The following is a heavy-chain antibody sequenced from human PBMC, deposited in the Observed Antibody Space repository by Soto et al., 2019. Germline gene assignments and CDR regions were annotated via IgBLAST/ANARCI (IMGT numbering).Heavy chain of an antibody. CDR1: GGTFSSYA. V-gene: IGHV1-69*13. CDR3: ARSDKWFGEFFPPQRIYGMDV. D-gene: IGHD3-10*01. J-gene: IGHJ6*02. CDR2: IIPIFGTA. Sequence: ASVKVSCKASGGTFSSYAISWVRQAPGQGLEWMGGIIPIFGTANYAQKFQGRVTITADESTSTAYMELSSLRSEDTAVYYCARSDKWFGEFFPPQRIYGMDVWGQGTTVTVSS.